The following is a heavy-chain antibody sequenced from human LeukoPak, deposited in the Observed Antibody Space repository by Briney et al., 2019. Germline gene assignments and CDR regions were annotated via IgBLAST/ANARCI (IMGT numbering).Heavy chain of an antibody. D-gene: IGHD3-10*02. V-gene: IGHV3-33*01. CDR1: GFTFRTHG. CDR3: AREYIYYVQDY. J-gene: IGHJ4*02. Sequence: PGGSLRLSCAASGFTFRTHGMHWVRQAPGKGLEWVAVIWSDGSYKYYADSVKGRFTISRDFSKNTLYLQMNSLRAEDTAVYYCAREYIYYVQDYWGQGTLVTVSS. CDR2: IWSDGSYK.